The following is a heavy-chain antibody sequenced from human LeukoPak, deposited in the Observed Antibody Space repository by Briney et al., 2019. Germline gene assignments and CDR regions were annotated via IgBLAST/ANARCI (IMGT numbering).Heavy chain of an antibody. CDR1: GGSFSGYY. CDR3: RYYYDSSGYYHNDAFDT. Sequence: SETLSLTCAVYGGSFSGYYWSWIRQPPGKGLEWIGEINHSGSTNYNPSLKSRVTISVDTSKNQFSLKLSSVTAADTAVYYCRYYYDSSGYYHNDAFDTWGQGTMVTVSS. CDR2: INHSGST. D-gene: IGHD3-22*01. J-gene: IGHJ3*02. V-gene: IGHV4-34*01.